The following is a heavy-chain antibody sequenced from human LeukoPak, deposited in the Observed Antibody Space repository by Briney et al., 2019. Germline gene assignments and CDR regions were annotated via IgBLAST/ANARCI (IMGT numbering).Heavy chain of an antibody. CDR1: GYSFTSQW. V-gene: IGHV5-51*01. J-gene: IGHJ4*02. D-gene: IGHD2-2*01. CDR2: ISPGDSDT. CDR3: ARLPLQGRYQLLPSYYFDY. Sequence: GESLKISCKGSGYSFTSQWIGWVRQMPGKGLEWMGIISPGDSDTRYSPSFQGQVTISADKSISTAYLQWGSLGASDTAIYYCARLPLQGRYQLLPSYYFDYWGQGTLVTVSS.